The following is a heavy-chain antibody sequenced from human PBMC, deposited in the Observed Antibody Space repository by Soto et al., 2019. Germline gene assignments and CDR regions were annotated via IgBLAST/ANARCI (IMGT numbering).Heavy chain of an antibody. CDR3: ASTRYSSGWYGVDY. CDR2: IYSGGST. CDR1: GFTASSNY. J-gene: IGHJ4*02. V-gene: IGHV3-53*01. D-gene: IGHD6-19*01. Sequence: WGSLRLSCAASGFTASSNYISFVGHAPGKGLEWVSVIYSGGSTYYADSVKGRFTISRDNSKNTLYLQMNSLRAEDTAVYYCASTRYSSGWYGVDYWGQGTLVTVSS.